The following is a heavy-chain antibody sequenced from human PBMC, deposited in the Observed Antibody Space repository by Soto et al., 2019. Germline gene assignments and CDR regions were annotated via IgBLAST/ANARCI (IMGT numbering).Heavy chain of an antibody. CDR2: INPNSGGT. D-gene: IGHD2-15*01. Sequence: ASVKVSCKASGYTFTGYYMHWVRQAPGQGLEWMGWINPNSGGTNYAQKFQGRVTMTRDTSISTAYMELSRLRSDDTAVYYCAREGGPYCSGGSCYSYGMDVWGQGTTVTVSS. CDR1: GYTFTGYY. V-gene: IGHV1-2*02. CDR3: AREGGPYCSGGSCYSYGMDV. J-gene: IGHJ6*02.